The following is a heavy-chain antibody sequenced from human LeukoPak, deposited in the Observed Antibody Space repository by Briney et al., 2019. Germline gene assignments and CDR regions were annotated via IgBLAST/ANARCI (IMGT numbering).Heavy chain of an antibody. CDR2: IYYSGST. V-gene: IGHV4-59*01. Sequence: SETLSLTCTVSGGSISTYYWSWIRQPPGKGLEWIGYIYYSGSTNYNPSLKSRVTISVDTSKNQFSLKLSSVTAADTAVYYCASGPRAINLYDSSGYSSYLFDYWGRGTLVTVSS. J-gene: IGHJ4*02. D-gene: IGHD3-22*01. CDR3: ASGPRAINLYDSSGYSSYLFDY. CDR1: GGSISTYY.